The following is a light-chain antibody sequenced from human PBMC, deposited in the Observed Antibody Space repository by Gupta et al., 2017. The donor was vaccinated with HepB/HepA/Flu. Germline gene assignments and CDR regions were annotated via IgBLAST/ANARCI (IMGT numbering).Light chain of an antibody. Sequence: DAQMIEPPSSLSAAVGDRVTMHCRASKSITSYLNWYQQKPGKAPELLFYAASTVQTGVPSRFSGSGSGTDFTLTVSSLQPEDFATYYCQQTDNAPRTFGGGTKVEIQ. CDR3: QQTDNAPRT. J-gene: IGKJ4*01. V-gene: IGKV1-39*01. CDR1: KSITSY. CDR2: AAS.